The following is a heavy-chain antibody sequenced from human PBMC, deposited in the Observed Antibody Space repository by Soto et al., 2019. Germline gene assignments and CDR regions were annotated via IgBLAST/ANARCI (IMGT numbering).Heavy chain of an antibody. V-gene: IGHV3-7*03. J-gene: IGHJ3*02. CDR3: AKGTTVQRGSAFDI. Sequence: PGGSLRLSCAASGFTFRNYWMSWVRQAPGKGLEWVANINQDGSGGSTYYADSVKGRFTISRDNSKNTLYLQMNSLRAEDTALYYCAKGTTVQRGSAFDIWGQGTMVTVSS. D-gene: IGHD4-17*01. CDR1: GFTFRNYW. CDR2: INQDGSGGST.